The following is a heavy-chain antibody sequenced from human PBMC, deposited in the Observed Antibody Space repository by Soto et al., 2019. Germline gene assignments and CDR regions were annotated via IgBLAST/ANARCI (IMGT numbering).Heavy chain of an antibody. CDR3: TRCGMATIPFDY. D-gene: IGHD5-12*01. J-gene: IGHJ4*02. CDR2: IRSKANSYAT. V-gene: IGHV3-73*01. Sequence: EVQLVESGGGLVQPGGSLKLSCAASGFTFSGSAMHWVRQASGKGLEWVGRIRSKANSYATAYAASVKGRFTISRDDSKNTAYLQMNSLKTEDTAVYCCTRCGMATIPFDYWGQGTLVTVSS. CDR1: GFTFSGSA.